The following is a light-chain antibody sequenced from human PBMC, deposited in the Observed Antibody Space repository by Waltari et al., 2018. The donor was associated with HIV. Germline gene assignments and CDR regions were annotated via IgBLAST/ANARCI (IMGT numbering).Light chain of an antibody. V-gene: IGLV2-14*01. J-gene: IGLJ3*02. CDR3: SSYTSSSTWV. Sequence: QSALTQPASVSGSPGQSITISCTGTSSDVGGSNYGSGYQQRPDKAPKLMIYDVSKRPSRVSSRFAGSKSGNTASLTISGLQAEDEADYYCSSYTSSSTWVFGGGTNLTVL. CDR2: DVS. CDR1: SSDVGGSNY.